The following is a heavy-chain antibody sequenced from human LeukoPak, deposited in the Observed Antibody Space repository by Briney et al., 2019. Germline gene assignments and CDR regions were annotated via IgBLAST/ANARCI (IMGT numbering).Heavy chain of an antibody. Sequence: GESLKISCKASGYSFTSYWIGWVRQMPGKGLEWMGIIDPSDSETRYTPSFQGQVTISVDKSLTTAYLQWNSLKASDTAMYYCARQTAMGRSGDHWGQGTLVTVSS. J-gene: IGHJ4*02. V-gene: IGHV5-51*01. CDR3: ARQTAMGRSGDH. D-gene: IGHD5-18*01. CDR2: IDPSDSET. CDR1: GYSFTSYW.